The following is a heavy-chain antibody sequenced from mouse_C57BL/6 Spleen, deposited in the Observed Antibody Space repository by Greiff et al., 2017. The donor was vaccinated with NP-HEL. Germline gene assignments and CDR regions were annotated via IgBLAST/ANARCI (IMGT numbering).Heavy chain of an antibody. J-gene: IGHJ2*01. CDR1: GYAFTNYL. D-gene: IGHD1-1*01. CDR3: ARSGTTVVPDY. Sequence: QVQLQQSGAELVRPGTSVKVSCKASGYAFTNYLIEWVKQRPGQGLEWIGVINPGSGGTNYNEKFKGKATLTADKSSSTAYMQLSSLTSEDSAVYFCARSGTTVVPDYWGQGTTLTVSA. V-gene: IGHV1-54*01. CDR2: INPGSGGT.